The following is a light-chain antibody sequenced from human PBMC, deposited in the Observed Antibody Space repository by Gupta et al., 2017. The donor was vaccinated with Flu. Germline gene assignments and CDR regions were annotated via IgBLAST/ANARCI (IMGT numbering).Light chain of an antibody. CDR1: QSVSSY. CDR2: DAS. J-gene: IGKJ4*01. CDR3: QQRSNWHPEVT. V-gene: IGKV3-11*01. Sequence: EIVLTQSPATLSLSPGERATLSCRASQSVSSYLAWYQQKPGQAPRLLIYDASNRATGIPARFSGSGAGTDFTLTISSREPEDFAVYYCQQRSNWHPEVTFGGGTKVEIK.